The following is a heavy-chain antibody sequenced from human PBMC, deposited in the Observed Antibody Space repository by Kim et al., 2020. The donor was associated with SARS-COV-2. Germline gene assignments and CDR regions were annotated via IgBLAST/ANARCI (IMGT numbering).Heavy chain of an antibody. V-gene: IGHV1-8*01. CDR3: ARVDYGSGSYLDWFDP. D-gene: IGHD3-10*01. J-gene: IGHJ5*02. CDR2: MNPNSGNT. Sequence: ASVKVSCKASGYTFTSYDINWVRQATGQGLEWMGWMNPNSGNTGYAQKFQGRVTMTRNTSISTDYMELSSLRSEDTAVYYCARVDYGSGSYLDWFDPWGQGTLVTVSS. CDR1: GYTFTSYD.